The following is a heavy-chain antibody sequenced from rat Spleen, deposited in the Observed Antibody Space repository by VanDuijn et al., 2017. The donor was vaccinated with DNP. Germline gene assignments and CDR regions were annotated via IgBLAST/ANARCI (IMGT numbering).Heavy chain of an antibody. J-gene: IGHJ2*01. D-gene: IGHD1-1*01. V-gene: IGHV5-19*01. CDR3: TSLLLKWSFDY. Sequence: EVQLVESGGGLVQPGRSLKLSCAASGFTLSNYGMHWIRQAPTKGLEWVASISYEGSSTYYGDSVKGRFTISRDNAKSTLYLQMNSLRSEDTATYYCTSLLLKWSFDYWGQGVMVTVSS. CDR1: GFTLSNYG. CDR2: ISYEGSST.